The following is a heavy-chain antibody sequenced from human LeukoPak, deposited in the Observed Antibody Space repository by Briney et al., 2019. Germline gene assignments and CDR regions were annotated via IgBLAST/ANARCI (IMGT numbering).Heavy chain of an antibody. CDR1: GGSFSGYY. V-gene: IGHV4-34*01. CDR2: INHSGST. D-gene: IGHD3-10*01. CDR3: ARLTMVRGVITRPFDY. J-gene: IGHJ4*02. Sequence: SETLSLTCAVYGGSFSGYYWSWIRQPPGKGLEWIGEINHSGSTNYNPSLKSRVTISVDTPKNQFSLKLSSVTAADTPVYYCARLTMVRGVITRPFDYWGQGTLVTVSS.